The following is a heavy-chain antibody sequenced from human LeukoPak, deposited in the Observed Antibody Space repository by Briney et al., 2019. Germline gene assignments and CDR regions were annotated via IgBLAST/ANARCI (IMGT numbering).Heavy chain of an antibody. Sequence: GGSLRLSCAASGFTFGSYMMTWVRQAPGRGLEWVSTISNNGGRAYYADSVKGRFTISRDNSKNTLYLQMDSLRAEDTALYYCAKGSGINHYHWIDPWGQGTLVTVSS. J-gene: IGHJ5*02. CDR3: AKGSGINHYHWIDP. CDR1: GFTFGSYM. V-gene: IGHV3-23*01. D-gene: IGHD1-14*01. CDR2: ISNNGGRA.